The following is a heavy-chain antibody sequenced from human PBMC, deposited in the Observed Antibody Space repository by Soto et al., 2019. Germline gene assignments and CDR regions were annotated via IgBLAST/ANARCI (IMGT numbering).Heavy chain of an antibody. J-gene: IGHJ4*02. V-gene: IGHV3-30-3*01. CDR3: ARDIAAAGSFDY. D-gene: IGHD6-13*01. CDR1: GFTFSSYA. Sequence: PGGSLRLSCAASGFTFSSYAMHWVRQAPGKGLEWVAVISYDGSNKYYADSVKGRFTISRDNSKNTLYLQMNSLRAEDTAVYYCARDIAAAGSFDYWGQGTLVTVSS. CDR2: ISYDGSNK.